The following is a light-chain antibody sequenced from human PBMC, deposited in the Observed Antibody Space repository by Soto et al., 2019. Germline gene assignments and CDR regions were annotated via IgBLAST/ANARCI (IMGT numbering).Light chain of an antibody. CDR3: QQYDNLPLT. Sequence: DLQMTQSPSSLSASVGDRVTITCQANHDISDYLNWYQQKPGKDPNLLIYDTSNLKTGVPSRFSGSGSGTDFTLTINNLQPEDGATYYCQQYDNLPLTFGGGTKVELK. CDR2: DTS. CDR1: HDISDY. V-gene: IGKV1-33*01. J-gene: IGKJ4*01.